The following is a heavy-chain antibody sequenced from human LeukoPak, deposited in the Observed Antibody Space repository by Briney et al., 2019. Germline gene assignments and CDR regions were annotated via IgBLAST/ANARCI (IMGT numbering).Heavy chain of an antibody. V-gene: IGHV4-4*07. D-gene: IGHD2-21*01. CDR2: IYISGST. CDR1: GGSLSSYY. Sequence: SETLSLTCTVSGGSLSSYYWGWVRQPAGKGLEWIGRIYISGSTNYNPSLKSRVTMSVDTSKNQFSLKLSSVTAADTAVYYCARDPILAYYYYYGIDVWGQGTTVTVSS. J-gene: IGHJ6*02. CDR3: ARDPILAYYYYYGIDV.